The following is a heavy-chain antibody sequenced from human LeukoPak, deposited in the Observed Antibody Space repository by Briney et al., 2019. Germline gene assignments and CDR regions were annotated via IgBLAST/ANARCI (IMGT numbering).Heavy chain of an antibody. CDR2: IYYSGST. CDR3: ARSCSGTYYYFDY. D-gene: IGHD1-26*01. V-gene: IGHV4-59*01. Sequence: SETLSLTCTVSGVSISSYYWSWIRQPPGKGLEWIGYIYYSGSTNYNPSLKSRVTKSVDTSKNQFSLKLSSVTAADTAVYFCARSCSGTYYYFDYWGQGILVTVSS. CDR1: GVSISSYY. J-gene: IGHJ4*02.